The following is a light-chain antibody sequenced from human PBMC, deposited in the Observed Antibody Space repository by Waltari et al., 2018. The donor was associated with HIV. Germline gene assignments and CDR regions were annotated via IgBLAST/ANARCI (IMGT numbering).Light chain of an antibody. Sequence: QSVLTPPPSVSAAPGPRVTISCTGSSSHIGAGYDLNWYQQLPGTAPKLLIYNNSNRPSGVPDRFSGSKSGTSASLAITGLQAEDEADYYCQSYDSSLSGSDVFGTGTKVTVL. CDR1: SSHIGAGYD. CDR3: QSYDSSLSGSDV. CDR2: NNS. J-gene: IGLJ1*01. V-gene: IGLV1-40*01.